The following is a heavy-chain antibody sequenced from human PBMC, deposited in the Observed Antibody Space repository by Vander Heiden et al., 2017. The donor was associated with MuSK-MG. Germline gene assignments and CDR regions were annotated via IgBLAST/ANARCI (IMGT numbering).Heavy chain of an antibody. CDR2: ISRKAYGVTT. CDR1: GFTFGDYA. J-gene: IGHJ6*02. CDR3: TRDSSSWYYYYGMDV. Sequence: EVQLVESGGGLVQPGRSLRLSCTAPGFTFGDYAMSWFRQDQGKGLEWVGFISRKAYGVTTEYAASVKGRFTISRDDSKSIAYLQMNSLKTEDTAVYYCTRDSSSWYYYYGMDVWGQGTTVTVSS. D-gene: IGHD6-13*01. V-gene: IGHV3-49*03.